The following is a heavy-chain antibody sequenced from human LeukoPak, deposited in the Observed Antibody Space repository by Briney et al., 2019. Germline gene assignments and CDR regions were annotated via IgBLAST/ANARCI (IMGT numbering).Heavy chain of an antibody. CDR1: GFTFRDYY. CDR2: IGSSGGTI. Sequence: GGSLSLFCAASGFTFRDYYMGGMRQAPGKELPWVSYIGSSGGTIYYADSVKGRFTIYRDNAKNSLYLHMNSLSPEHTAVYSCARGLGGRGTGSSPDYFDYWGQGTLVTVSS. CDR3: ARGLGGRGTGSSPDYFDY. J-gene: IGHJ4*02. D-gene: IGHD3-10*01. V-gene: IGHV3-11*01.